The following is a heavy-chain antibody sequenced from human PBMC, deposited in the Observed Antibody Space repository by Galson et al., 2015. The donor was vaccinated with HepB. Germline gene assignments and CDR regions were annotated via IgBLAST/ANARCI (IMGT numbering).Heavy chain of an antibody. J-gene: IGHJ6*03. CDR2: ISYDGSNK. D-gene: IGHD3-3*01. CDR1: GFTFSSYA. Sequence: SLRLSCAASGFTFSSYAMHWVRQAPGKGLEWAAVISYDGSNKYYADSVKGRFTISRDNSKNTLYLQINSLRAEDTAVYYCAKGRRITTFGVVIKDNYYYYYMDVWGKGTTVTVSS. V-gene: IGHV3-30*04. CDR3: AKGRRITTFGVVIKDNYYYYYMDV.